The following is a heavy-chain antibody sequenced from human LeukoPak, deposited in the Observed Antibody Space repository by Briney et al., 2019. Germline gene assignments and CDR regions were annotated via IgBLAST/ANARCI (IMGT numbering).Heavy chain of an antibody. CDR3: ARTPGDYYNWFDP. CDR1: GGSFSGYY. V-gene: IGHV4-34*01. J-gene: IGHJ5*02. Sequence: SETLSLTCAVYGGSFSGYYWSWIRQPPGKGLEWIGEINHSGSTNYNPSLKSRVTISVDTSKNQFSLKLSSVTAADTAVYYCARTPGDYYNWFDPWGQGTLVTVSS. D-gene: IGHD4-17*01. CDR2: INHSGST.